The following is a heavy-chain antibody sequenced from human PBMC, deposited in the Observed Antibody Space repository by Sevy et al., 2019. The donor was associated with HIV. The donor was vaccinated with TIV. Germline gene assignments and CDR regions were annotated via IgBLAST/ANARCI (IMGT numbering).Heavy chain of an antibody. Sequence: GGSLRLSCAASGFTFSSYSMHWVRQAPGKGLEWVAFIRYDGSNKYYAHSVKGRFTISRDNSKNTLYLQMNSLRAEDTTVYYCAKDLPESSSWPNNWFDPWGQGTLVTVSS. J-gene: IGHJ5*02. CDR3: AKDLPESSSWPNNWFDP. CDR1: GFTFSSYS. D-gene: IGHD6-13*01. CDR2: IRYDGSNK. V-gene: IGHV3-30*02.